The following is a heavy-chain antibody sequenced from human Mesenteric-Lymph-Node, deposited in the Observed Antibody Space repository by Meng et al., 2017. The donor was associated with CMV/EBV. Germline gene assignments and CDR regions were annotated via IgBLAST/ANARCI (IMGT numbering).Heavy chain of an antibody. Sequence: GESLKISCAASGFTFSSYGMHWVRQAPGKGLEWVAVIWYDGSNKYYADSVKGRFTISRDNSKNTLYLQMNSLRAEDTAVYYCAKDFSNRWPHHYDYWGQGTLVTVSS. CDR2: IWYDGSNK. CDR1: GFTFSSYG. J-gene: IGHJ4*02. CDR3: AKDFSNRWPHHYDY. V-gene: IGHV3-33*06. D-gene: IGHD2-15*01.